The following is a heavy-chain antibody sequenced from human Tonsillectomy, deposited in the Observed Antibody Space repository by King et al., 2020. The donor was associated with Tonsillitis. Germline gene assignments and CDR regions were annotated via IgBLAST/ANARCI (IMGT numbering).Heavy chain of an antibody. CDR2: IYHSGST. J-gene: IGHJ4*02. D-gene: IGHD3-10*01. V-gene: IGHV4-38-2*02. Sequence: VQLQESGPGLVKPSETLSLTCAVSGYSISSGYYWGWIRQPPGKGLEWIGSIYHSGSTNYNPSLKSRVTISVDTSKNQFSLKLSSVTAADTAVYYCAREFGSGSYPFDYWGQGTLVTVSS. CDR1: GYSISSGYY. CDR3: AREFGSGSYPFDY.